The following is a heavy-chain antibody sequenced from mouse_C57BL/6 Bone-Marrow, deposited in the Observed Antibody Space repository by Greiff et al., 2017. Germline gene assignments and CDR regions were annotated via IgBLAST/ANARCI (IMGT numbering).Heavy chain of an antibody. D-gene: IGHD1-1*01. V-gene: IGHV3-6*01. J-gene: IGHJ4*01. CDR3: ARGQEGGCSYEEYAMDY. CDR2: ISYDGSN. CDR1: GYTFTGGYY. Sequence: ESGPGLVKPSPSLSLTCSVSGYTFTGGYYWNWIRQLPGNKLEWMGYISYDGSNTYNQSLKNRISFTRDTSKNQFFLKLNSVTTEDTANNDSARGQEGGCSYEEYAMDYWGKGTTVTVSS.